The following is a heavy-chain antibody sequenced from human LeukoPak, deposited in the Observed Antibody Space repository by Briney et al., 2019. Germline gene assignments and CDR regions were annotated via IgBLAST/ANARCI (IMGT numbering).Heavy chain of an antibody. V-gene: IGHV3-23*01. D-gene: IGHD2-8*01. CDR2: ISGSGDTT. CDR3: AKDFGDCSNGVCYGKPFDY. Sequence: PRGSLRLSCAASGFTFSRYAMSWARQAPGKGLEWVSGISGSGDTTYYADPVKGRFTISRDNSKNTLYLQMNSLRAEDTAVYYCAKDFGDCSNGVCYGKPFDYWGQRTLVTASS. CDR1: GFTFSRYA. J-gene: IGHJ4*02.